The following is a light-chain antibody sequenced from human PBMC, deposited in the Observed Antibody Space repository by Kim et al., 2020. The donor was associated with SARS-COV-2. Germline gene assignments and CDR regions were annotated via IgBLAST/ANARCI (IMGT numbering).Light chain of an antibody. V-gene: IGKV1-39*01. Sequence: DIQMTQSPSSPSASVGDRVTITCRASQTIKTYLNWYQQKPGKAPKLLIYGASNLQSGVPSRFSGGGSGTEFTLTISSLQPEDSATYYCQQTYSTFGQGTKLEI. J-gene: IGKJ2*01. CDR2: GAS. CDR1: QTIKTY. CDR3: QQTYST.